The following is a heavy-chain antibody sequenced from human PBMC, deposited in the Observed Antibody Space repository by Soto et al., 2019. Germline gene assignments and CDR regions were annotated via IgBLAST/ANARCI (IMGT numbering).Heavy chain of an antibody. CDR1: GYTFTDYH. D-gene: IGHD1-1*01. Sequence: QVQLVQSGAEVKKPGASVKVSCKASGYTFTDYHIHWVRQAPGQGLEFMGWINTNNGGAGSAQQFQGRVTVTRDTSNATVYMELSNLRSDDTALYYCARERGNDTLQPSDNWFDTWGQGTLITVSS. CDR3: ARERGNDTLQPSDNWFDT. CDR2: INTNNGGA. V-gene: IGHV1-2*02. J-gene: IGHJ5*02.